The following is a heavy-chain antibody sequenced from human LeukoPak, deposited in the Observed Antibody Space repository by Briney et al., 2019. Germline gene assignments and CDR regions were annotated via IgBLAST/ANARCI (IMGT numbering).Heavy chain of an antibody. CDR1: GYSFTSYW. V-gene: IGHV5-51*01. CDR2: ISPDDSDI. J-gene: IGHJ4*02. Sequence: GESLKISCKGSGYSFTSYWIAWVRQMPGRGLEWMGIISPDDSDIRYSPSFQGHVTISADKSISTAYLQWSSLQASDTAMYYCARHEGSGSYYSYWGQGTLVTVSS. CDR3: ARHEGSGSYYSY. D-gene: IGHD1-26*01.